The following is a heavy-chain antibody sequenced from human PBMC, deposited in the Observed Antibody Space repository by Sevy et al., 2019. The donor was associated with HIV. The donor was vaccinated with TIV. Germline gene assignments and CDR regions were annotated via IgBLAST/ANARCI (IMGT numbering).Heavy chain of an antibody. CDR3: AKGGCMIVSGGDFDY. CDR2: ISGSGGST. V-gene: IGHV3-23*01. CDR1: GFTFSGYA. Sequence: GGSLRLSCAASGFTFSGYAMSWVRQAPGKGLEWVSAISGSGGSTYYADSVKGRFTISRDNSKNTLYLQMNSLRAEDTAVYYCAKGGCMIVSGGDFDYWGQGTLVTVSS. D-gene: IGHD3-22*01. J-gene: IGHJ4*02.